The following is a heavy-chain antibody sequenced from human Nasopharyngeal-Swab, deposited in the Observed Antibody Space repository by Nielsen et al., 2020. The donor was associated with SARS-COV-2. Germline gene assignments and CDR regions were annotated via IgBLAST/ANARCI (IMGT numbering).Heavy chain of an antibody. CDR3: ARAQGDYVTAWNNWFDP. Sequence: GESLKISCEASGFDFGSHAMSWVRQAPGKGLEWVSSISGSGDTTYYADSVRGRFTISRDNSRKTLDLQMTSLRVEDTAVYYCARAQGDYVTAWNNWFDPWGQGTLVTVSS. D-gene: IGHD3-16*01. CDR2: ISGSGDTT. V-gene: IGHV3-23*01. CDR1: GFDFGSHA. J-gene: IGHJ5*02.